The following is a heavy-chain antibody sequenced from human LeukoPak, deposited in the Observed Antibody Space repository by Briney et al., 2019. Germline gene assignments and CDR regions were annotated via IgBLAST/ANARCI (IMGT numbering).Heavy chain of an antibody. J-gene: IGHJ4*02. Sequence: ASVKVSCKESGYTFTSYYMHWVRQAPGQGLEWMGIINPSGGSTSYAQKFQGRVTMTRDTSTSTVYMELSSLRSDDTAVYYCARGPPGTMVRGVPDELDYWGQGTLVTVSS. D-gene: IGHD3-10*01. CDR2: INPSGGST. CDR1: GYTFTSYY. V-gene: IGHV1-46*01. CDR3: ARGPPGTMVRGVPDELDY.